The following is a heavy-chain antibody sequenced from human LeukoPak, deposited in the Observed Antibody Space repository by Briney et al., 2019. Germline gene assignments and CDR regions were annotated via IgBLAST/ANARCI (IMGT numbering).Heavy chain of an antibody. V-gene: IGHV4-39*01. Sequence: PSETLSLTCTVSGGSISSSSYYWGWIRQPPGKGLEWIGSIYCSGTTNYNPSLKSRITISVDTSNNQFSLKLASVTAADTAVYYCASYYFDSSGYYFPFDIWGQGTMVTVSS. J-gene: IGHJ3*02. CDR2: IYCSGTT. D-gene: IGHD3-22*01. CDR3: ASYYFDSSGYYFPFDI. CDR1: GGSISSSSYY.